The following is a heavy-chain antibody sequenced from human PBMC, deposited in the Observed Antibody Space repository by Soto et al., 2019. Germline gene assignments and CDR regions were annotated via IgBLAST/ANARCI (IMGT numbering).Heavy chain of an antibody. CDR1: GYSFTDYW. CDR3: ARQDDGVDS. CDR2: IYPDDSDT. J-gene: IGHJ4*02. Sequence: EFLTICFTVAGYSFTDYWIGWVRQVPGKGLEWMGIIYPDDSDTRYSPSFLGQVTISADKFISTAYLQWSSLKASDTAMYYCARQDDGVDSWGQGTLVTVYS. V-gene: IGHV5-51*01.